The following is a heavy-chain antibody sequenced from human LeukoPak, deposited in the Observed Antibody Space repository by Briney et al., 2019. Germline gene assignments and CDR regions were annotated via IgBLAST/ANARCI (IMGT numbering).Heavy chain of an antibody. CDR1: GGSFSGYY. CDR2: INHSGST. CDR3: ATLLNGDYDY. Sequence: SETLSLTCAVYGGSFSGYYWSWIRQPPGKGLEWTGEINHSGSTNYNPSLKSRVTISVDTSKNRFSLKLSSVTAADTAVYYCATLLNGDYDYWGQGTLVTVSS. J-gene: IGHJ4*02. D-gene: IGHD4-17*01. V-gene: IGHV4-34*01.